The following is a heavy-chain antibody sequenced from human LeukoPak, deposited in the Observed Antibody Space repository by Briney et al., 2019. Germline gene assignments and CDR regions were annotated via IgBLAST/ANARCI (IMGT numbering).Heavy chain of an antibody. J-gene: IGHJ4*02. CDR1: GFTFSDYS. CDR3: ARDRYSYDDY. CDR2: ISSSSSYI. V-gene: IGHV3-21*01. D-gene: IGHD5-18*01. Sequence: GGSLRLSCAASGFTFSDYSMNWVRQAPGKGLEWVSSISSSSSYIYYAVSVKGRFTLSRDNAKNSLYLQMNSLRAEDTAVYYCARDRYSYDDYWGQGTLVTVSS.